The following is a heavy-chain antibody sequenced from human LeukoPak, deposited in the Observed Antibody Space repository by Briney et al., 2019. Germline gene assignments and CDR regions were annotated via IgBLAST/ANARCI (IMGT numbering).Heavy chain of an antibody. CDR3: ARVSSNSRGDYFDY. CDR1: GGSFSSYA. CDR2: IIPILGIA. V-gene: IGHV1-69*04. D-gene: IGHD7-27*01. Sequence: ASVKVSCKASGGSFSSYATSWVRQAPGQGLEWMGRIIPILGIANYAQKFQGRVTITADKSTSTAYMELSSLRSEDTAVYYCARVSSNSRGDYFDYWGQGTLVTVSS. J-gene: IGHJ4*02.